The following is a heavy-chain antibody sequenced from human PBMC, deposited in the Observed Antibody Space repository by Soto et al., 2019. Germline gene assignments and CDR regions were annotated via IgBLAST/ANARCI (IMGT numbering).Heavy chain of an antibody. Sequence: GGSLRLSCAASGFTFDDYAMHWVRQAPGKGLEWVSGISWNSGSIGYADSVKGRFTISRDNAKNSLYLQMNSLRAEDTALYYCVKDFHFDWFIDAFDIRAQGTMVTVSS. D-gene: IGHD3-9*01. CDR3: VKDFHFDWFIDAFDI. CDR2: ISWNSGSI. V-gene: IGHV3-9*01. J-gene: IGHJ3*02. CDR1: GFTFDDYA.